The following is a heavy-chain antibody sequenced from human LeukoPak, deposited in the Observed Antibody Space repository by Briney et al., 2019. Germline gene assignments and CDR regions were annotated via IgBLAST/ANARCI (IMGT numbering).Heavy chain of an antibody. Sequence: PSQTLSLTCTVSGGSINSDSYQWSWIRQPAGTGMEWIVRSYTSGSTNYNPSLKNRATISVDTSKNQFSLKLTSVTAADTAVYYCARGRGGTYYWYDPWGQGTLVTVSS. CDR1: GGSINSDSYQ. CDR2: SYTSGST. V-gene: IGHV4-61*02. CDR3: ARGRGGTYYWYDP. J-gene: IGHJ5*02. D-gene: IGHD1-26*01.